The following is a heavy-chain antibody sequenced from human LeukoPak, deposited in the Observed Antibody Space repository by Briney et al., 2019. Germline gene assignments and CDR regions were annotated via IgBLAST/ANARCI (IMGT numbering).Heavy chain of an antibody. CDR2: IYSGGST. Sequence: GGSLRLSCAASGFTVSSNYMSWVRQAPGKGLEWVSVIYSGGSTYYADSVKGRFTISRDNSKNTLHLQMNSLRAEDTAVYYCARNPLMIYYFDYWGQGTLVTVSS. V-gene: IGHV3-66*01. CDR3: ARNPLMIYYFDY. D-gene: IGHD3-16*01. CDR1: GFTVSSNY. J-gene: IGHJ4*02.